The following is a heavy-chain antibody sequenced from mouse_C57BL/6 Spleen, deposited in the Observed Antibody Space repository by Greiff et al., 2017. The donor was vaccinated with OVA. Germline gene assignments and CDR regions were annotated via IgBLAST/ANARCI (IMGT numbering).Heavy chain of an antibody. D-gene: IGHD2-1*01. CDR3: ARHEPIRNYDWYFDV. Sequence: EVQLVESGGDLVKPGGSLKLSCAASGFTFSSYGMSWVRQTPDKRLEWVATISSGGSYTYYPDSVKGRFTISRDNAKNTLYLQMSSLKSEDTAMYYCARHEPIRNYDWYFDVWGTGTTVTVSS. CDR1: GFTFSSYG. V-gene: IGHV5-6*01. CDR2: ISSGGSYT. J-gene: IGHJ1*03.